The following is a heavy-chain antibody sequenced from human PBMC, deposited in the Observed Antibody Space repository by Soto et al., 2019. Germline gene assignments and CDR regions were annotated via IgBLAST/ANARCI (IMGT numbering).Heavy chain of an antibody. CDR3: ARARLVGQNWFDP. J-gene: IGHJ5*02. Sequence: GGSLRLSCAASGFTFSHYNMHWVRQAPGKGLEWVAVISYDGTNKYYADSVKGRFTNSRDNSKNTLYLQMNSLRPEDTAVYYCARARLVGQNWFDPWGQGTLVTVSS. V-gene: IGHV3-30*03. CDR2: ISYDGTNK. CDR1: GFTFSHYN.